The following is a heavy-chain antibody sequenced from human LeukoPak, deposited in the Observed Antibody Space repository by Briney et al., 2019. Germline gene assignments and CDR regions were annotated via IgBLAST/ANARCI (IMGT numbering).Heavy chain of an antibody. CDR2: IVVGSGNT. CDR1: GFTFTSSA. CDR3: AAGSGSYGYTTDY. V-gene: IGHV1-58*02. Sequence: GASVKVSCKASGFTFTSSAMQWVRQARGQRLEWIGWIVVGSGNTNYAQKFQERVTITRDMSTSTAYMELSSLRSEDTAVYYCAAGSGSYGYTTDYWGQGTLVTVSS. J-gene: IGHJ4*01. D-gene: IGHD5-18*01.